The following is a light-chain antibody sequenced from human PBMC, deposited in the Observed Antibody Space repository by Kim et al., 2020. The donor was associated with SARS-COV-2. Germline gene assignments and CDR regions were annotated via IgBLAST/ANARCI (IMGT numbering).Light chain of an antibody. CDR2: YDS. Sequence: SYELTQPPSVSVAPGTTARITCGGSNIGTKVVHWYQQRPGQAPVLVINYDSDRPSGIPERVSGSNSGNTATLTISRVEPGDEADYYCQVWDDSTDHAVFGGGTQLTVL. J-gene: IGLJ3*02. CDR3: QVWDDSTDHAV. V-gene: IGLV3-21*04. CDR1: NIGTKV.